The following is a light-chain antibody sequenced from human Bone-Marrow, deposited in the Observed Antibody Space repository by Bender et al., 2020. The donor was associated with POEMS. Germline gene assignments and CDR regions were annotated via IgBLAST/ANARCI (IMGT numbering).Light chain of an antibody. CDR2: RDT. V-gene: IGLV3-9*01. CDR1: NIERKQ. Sequence: SYELTQPLSVSVALGQTARITCGGNNIERKQVHWYQQKPGQAPVVVLYRDTNRPSGIPERFSGSNSRNTATLTISRVQAGDEAEYYCQVWDSSSHLVLGGGTKLTVL. J-gene: IGLJ2*01. CDR3: QVWDSSSHLV.